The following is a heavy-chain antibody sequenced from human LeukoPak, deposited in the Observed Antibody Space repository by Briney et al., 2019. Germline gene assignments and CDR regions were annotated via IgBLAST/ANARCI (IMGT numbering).Heavy chain of an antibody. CDR1: GFTVSSNY. Sequence: GGSLRLSCAAFGFTVSSNYISWVRQAPGKGLEWVSVILGGGGTYYGDSVRGRFTISRDNSKNTLYLQMNSLRAEDTAVYYCARGGALRYFDWSRQNWYFDLWGRGTLVIVSS. J-gene: IGHJ2*01. V-gene: IGHV3-53*01. CDR3: ARGGALRYFDWSRQNWYFDL. D-gene: IGHD3-9*01. CDR2: ILGGGGT.